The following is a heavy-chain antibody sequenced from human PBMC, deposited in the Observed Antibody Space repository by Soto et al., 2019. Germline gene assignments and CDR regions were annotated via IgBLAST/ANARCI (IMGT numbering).Heavy chain of an antibody. CDR1: GGTFSSYA. V-gene: IGHV1-69*06. CDR3: ARTAAAAYYYGMDV. Sequence: SVKVSCKASGGTFSSYAISWVRQAPGQGLEWMGGIIPIFGTANYAQKFQGRVTITADKSTSTAYMELSSLRSEDTAVYYCARTAAAAYYYGMDVWGQGTTVTVSS. CDR2: IIPIFGTA. D-gene: IGHD6-13*01. J-gene: IGHJ6*02.